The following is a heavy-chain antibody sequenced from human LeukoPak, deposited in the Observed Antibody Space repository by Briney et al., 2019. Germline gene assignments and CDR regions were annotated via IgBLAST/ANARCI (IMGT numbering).Heavy chain of an antibody. D-gene: IGHD2-2*01. CDR3: AKGYCSSTSCYPFDY. CDR2: INAGNGNT. Sequence: ASVKVSCKASGYTFTSYAMHWVRQAPGQRLEWMGWINAGNGNTKYSQKFQGRVTITRDTSASTAYMELSSLRSGDTAVYYCAKGYCSSTSCYPFDYWGQGTLVTVSS. CDR1: GYTFTSYA. V-gene: IGHV1-3*01. J-gene: IGHJ4*02.